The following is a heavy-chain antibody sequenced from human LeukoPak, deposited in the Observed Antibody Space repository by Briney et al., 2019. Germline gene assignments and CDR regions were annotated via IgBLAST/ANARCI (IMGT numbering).Heavy chain of an antibody. CDR1: GDSFSGYY. V-gene: IGHV4-34*01. D-gene: IGHD6-19*01. Sequence: PSETLSLTCAVYGDSFSGYYWSWVRQPPGKGLEWVGEINHSGSTNYNPSLKSRVTISVDTSKNQFSLKLSSVTAADTAVYYCARDRLAFIAVAGTNWFDPWGQGTLVTVSS. CDR2: INHSGST. J-gene: IGHJ5*02. CDR3: ARDRLAFIAVAGTNWFDP.